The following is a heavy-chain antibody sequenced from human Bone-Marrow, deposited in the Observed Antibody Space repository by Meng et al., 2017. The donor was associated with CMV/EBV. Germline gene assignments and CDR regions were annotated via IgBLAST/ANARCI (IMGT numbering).Heavy chain of an antibody. J-gene: IGHJ4*02. CDR3: AREVASAGPAFDY. Sequence: GGSLRLSCVASGFTFSSYEMNWVRQAPGKGLEWVSYIGTSGSTKYYADSVKGRFTISRDNAKNSLYLQMTSLRAEDTAVYYCAREVASAGPAFDYWGQGTRVTVSS. D-gene: IGHD6-13*01. V-gene: IGHV3-48*03. CDR1: GFTFSSYE. CDR2: IGTSGSTK.